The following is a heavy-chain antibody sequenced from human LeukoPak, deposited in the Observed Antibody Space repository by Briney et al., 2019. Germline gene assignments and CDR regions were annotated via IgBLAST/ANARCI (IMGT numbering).Heavy chain of an antibody. CDR1: GYTFTSYY. Sequence: ASVKVSCKASGYTFTSYYMHWVRQAPGQGLEWMGWINPNSGGTNYAQKFQGRVTMTRDTSISTAYMELSRLRSDDTAVYYCARVLAAPTPSLAFDIWGQGTMVTVSS. CDR3: ARVLAAPTPSLAFDI. J-gene: IGHJ3*02. D-gene: IGHD6-13*01. V-gene: IGHV1-2*02. CDR2: INPNSGGT.